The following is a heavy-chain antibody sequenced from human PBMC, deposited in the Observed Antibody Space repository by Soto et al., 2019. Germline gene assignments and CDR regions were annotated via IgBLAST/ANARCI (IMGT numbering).Heavy chain of an antibody. J-gene: IGHJ6*02. V-gene: IGHV4-4*07. CDR3: ARDVYGSTTRGYYSYAMDV. D-gene: IGHD1-26*01. Sequence: QVQLQESGPGLVKPSETLSLTCTVSGGSISSYYWSWIRQPAGKGLEWIWRIYSSGSTDYNPSLKRRFTMALDTSKNQTSLKLSSVTAADTAVYYCARDVYGSTTRGYYSYAMDVWVQGTTVTVSS. CDR1: GGSISSYY. CDR2: IYSSGST.